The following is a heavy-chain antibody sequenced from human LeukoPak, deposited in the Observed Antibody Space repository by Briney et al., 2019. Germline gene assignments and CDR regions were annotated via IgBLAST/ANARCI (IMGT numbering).Heavy chain of an antibody. V-gene: IGHV3-23*01. J-gene: IGHJ4*02. CDR1: GFTFSSYA. CDR3: AKSPRLTAPRADY. CDR2: ISGSGGST. Sequence: HTGGSLRLSCAASGFTFSSYAMSWVRQAPGKGLEWVSAISGSGGSTYYADSVKGRFTISRDNSNNTLYLQMNSLRGEDTAVYYCAKSPRLTAPRADYWGQGTLVTVSS.